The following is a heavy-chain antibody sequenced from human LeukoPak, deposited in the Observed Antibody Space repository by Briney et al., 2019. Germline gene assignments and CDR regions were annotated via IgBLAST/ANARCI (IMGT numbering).Heavy chain of an antibody. V-gene: IGHV3-23*01. CDR3: AKRGVVIRVILVGFHKEAYYFDS. CDR2: ISGSGGST. Sequence: SGGSLRLSCAASGFTFSSYAMSWVRQAPGKGLEWVSAISGSGGSTNYAGSVKGRFTISRDNRKNTLYLQMNSLRVEDTAVYFCAKRGVVIRVILVGFHKEAYYFDSWGQGALVTVSS. J-gene: IGHJ4*02. D-gene: IGHD3-22*01. CDR1: GFTFSSYA.